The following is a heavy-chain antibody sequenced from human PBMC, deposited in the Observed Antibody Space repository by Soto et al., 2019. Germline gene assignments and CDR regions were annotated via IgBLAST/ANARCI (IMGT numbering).Heavy chain of an antibody. J-gene: IGHJ6*02. CDR2: ISYDGSNK. D-gene: IGHD4-17*01. V-gene: IGHV3-30*18. CDR1: GFTFSSYG. Sequence: QVQLVESGGGVVQPGRSLRLSCAASGFTFSSYGMHWVRQAPGKGLEWVAVISYDGSNKYYADSVKGRFTISRDNSKNTLYLQMNSLIAEDTAVYYCAKLIPTVTREDGMDVWGQGTTVTVSS. CDR3: AKLIPTVTREDGMDV.